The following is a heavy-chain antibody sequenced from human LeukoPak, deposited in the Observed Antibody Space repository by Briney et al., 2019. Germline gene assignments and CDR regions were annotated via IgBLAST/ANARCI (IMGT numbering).Heavy chain of an antibody. Sequence: ASVKVSCKASGYTFTSYGISWVRQAPGQGLEWMGWISAYNGNTDYAQKLQGRVTMTTNTSTSTAYMELRSLRSDDTAVYYCALALVPAAMSEFDYWGQGTLVTVSS. V-gene: IGHV1-18*01. J-gene: IGHJ4*02. CDR1: GYTFTSYG. CDR3: ALALVPAAMSEFDY. D-gene: IGHD2-2*01. CDR2: ISAYNGNT.